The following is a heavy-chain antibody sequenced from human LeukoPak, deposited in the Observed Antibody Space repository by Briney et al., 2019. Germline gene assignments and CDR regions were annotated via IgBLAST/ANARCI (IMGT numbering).Heavy chain of an antibody. J-gene: IGHJ3*02. V-gene: IGHV4-34*11. CDR2: MDSSGSS. CDR1: GGSFSGYH. Sequence: SETLSLTCAVYGGSFSGYHWSWIRQPPGKGLEWIGYMDSSGSSNYNPSLNSRVIISVDTSKNQFSLNLSSVTAADTAVYYCAKGLDSSGPRRAFDIWGQGTMVTVSS. CDR3: AKGLDSSGPRRAFDI. D-gene: IGHD3-22*01.